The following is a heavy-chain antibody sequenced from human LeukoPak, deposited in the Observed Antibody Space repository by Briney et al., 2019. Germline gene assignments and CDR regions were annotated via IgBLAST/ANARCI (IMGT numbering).Heavy chain of an antibody. J-gene: IGHJ3*02. CDR2: IYPGDSDT. Sequence: GESLKISCKGSGYSFTSYWIGWVRPMPGKGLEWMGIIYPGDSDTRYSPSFQGQVTISADKSISTAYLQWSSLKASDTAMYYCARPEQWLESAFDIWGQGTMVTVSS. CDR1: GYSFTSYW. V-gene: IGHV5-51*01. D-gene: IGHD6-19*01. CDR3: ARPEQWLESAFDI.